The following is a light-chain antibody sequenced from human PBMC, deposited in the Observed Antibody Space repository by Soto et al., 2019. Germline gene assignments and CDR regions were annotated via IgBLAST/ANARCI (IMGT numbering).Light chain of an antibody. CDR1: QSVSSNY. Sequence: TQSPGTLSLSPGERATLSCRASQSVSSNYLAWYQQKPGKAPKLLIYAASSLQSGVPSRFSGSASGTDFTLTISSLQPEDFATYYCLQDYNYPRAFGQGTRGDIK. CDR3: LQDYNYPRA. J-gene: IGKJ1*01. CDR2: AAS. V-gene: IGKV1-6*01.